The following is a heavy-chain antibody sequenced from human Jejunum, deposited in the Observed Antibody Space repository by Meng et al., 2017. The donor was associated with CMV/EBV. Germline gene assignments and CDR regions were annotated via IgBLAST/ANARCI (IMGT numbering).Heavy chain of an antibody. CDR3: AKGPYSSSRTPFDY. Sequence: GFTFYDYAMHWVRQAPGKGLELVSSTSWNSDSIGYADSVKGRFTISRDNANNSLYLQMDSLREEDTALYYCAKGPYSSSRTPFDYWGQGTLVTVSS. D-gene: IGHD6-13*01. V-gene: IGHV3-9*01. J-gene: IGHJ4*02. CDR2: TSWNSDSI. CDR1: GFTFYDYA.